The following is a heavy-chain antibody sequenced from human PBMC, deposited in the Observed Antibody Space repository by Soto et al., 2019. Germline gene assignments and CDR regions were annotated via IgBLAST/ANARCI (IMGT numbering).Heavy chain of an antibody. CDR1: GYTFTSYG. D-gene: IGHD6-13*01. CDR2: ISAYNGNT. V-gene: IGHV1-18*04. CDR3: AREVEQQLVLLYYFEC. J-gene: IGHJ4*02. Sequence: AAVKISCKASGYTFTSYGISWVRQAPGQGLEWMGWISAYNGNTNYAQKLQGRVTMTTDTSTSTAYMELRSLRSDDTAVYYCAREVEQQLVLLYYFECCGEGTLVTVSS.